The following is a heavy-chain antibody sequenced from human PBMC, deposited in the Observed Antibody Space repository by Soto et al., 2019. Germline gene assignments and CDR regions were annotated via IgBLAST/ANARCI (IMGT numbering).Heavy chain of an antibody. CDR3: ATAVTFDY. V-gene: IGHV3-74*01. J-gene: IGHJ4*02. Sequence: EVKLVESGGGLGHPGGSLRLSCEASGFTFSSYWMHWVCQAPGKGLVWVSRINRDGSSTYYADSVKVRSTISRDNAKNTPYLQMPSMTAGDTAVYYGATAVTFDYWGQGTLVTVSS. CDR2: INRDGSST. CDR1: GFTFSSYW. D-gene: IGHD4-4*01.